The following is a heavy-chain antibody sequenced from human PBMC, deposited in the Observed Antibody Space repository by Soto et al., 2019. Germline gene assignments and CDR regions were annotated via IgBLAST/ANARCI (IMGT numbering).Heavy chain of an antibody. Sequence: QVQLQQWGAGLLKPSETLSLTCAVYGGSFSGYYWSWIRQPPGKGLEWIGEINHSGSTNYNPSLKSRVTISVDTSKNQFSLKLSSVTAADTAVYYCARVPYYDFWSGYYPEWVWYFDLWGRGTLVTVSS. V-gene: IGHV4-34*01. CDR3: ARVPYYDFWSGYYPEWVWYFDL. J-gene: IGHJ2*01. CDR1: GGSFSGYY. CDR2: INHSGST. D-gene: IGHD3-3*01.